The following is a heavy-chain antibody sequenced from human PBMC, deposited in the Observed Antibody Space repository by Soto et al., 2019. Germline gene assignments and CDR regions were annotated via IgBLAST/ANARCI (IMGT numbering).Heavy chain of an antibody. CDR2: LRGSGSST. V-gene: IGHV3-23*01. J-gene: IGHJ4*02. D-gene: IGHD3-3*01. CDR3: ARWATILGVPEASLDY. Sequence: PGGSLRLSCVASGFTFSTYAMSWVRRAPGKGLEWVSSLRGSGSSTYYGDSVKGRFTISRDNSKNTVYLQMNSLRDEDTAVYFCARWATILGVPEASLDYCGQGTNVTVSS. CDR1: GFTFSTYA.